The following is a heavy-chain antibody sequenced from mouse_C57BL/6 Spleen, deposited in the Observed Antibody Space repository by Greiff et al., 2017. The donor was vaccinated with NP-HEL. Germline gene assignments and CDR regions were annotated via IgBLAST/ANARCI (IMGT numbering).Heavy chain of an antibody. V-gene: IGHV1-19*01. J-gene: IGHJ2*01. CDR1: GYTFTDYY. Sequence: EVQLQQSGPVLVKPGASVKMSCKASGYTFTDYYMNWVKQSHGKSLEWIGVINPYNGGTNYNEKFKSKATLTVDKSSSTAYMQLSSLTSEDSAVYYCAREGITTVVATYFDYWGQGTTRTVSS. CDR3: AREGITTVVATYFDY. CDR2: INPYNGGT. D-gene: IGHD1-1*01.